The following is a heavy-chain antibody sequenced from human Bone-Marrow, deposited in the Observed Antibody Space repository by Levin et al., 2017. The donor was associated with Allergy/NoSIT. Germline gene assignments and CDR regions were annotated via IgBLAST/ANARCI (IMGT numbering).Heavy chain of an antibody. D-gene: IGHD5-18*01. V-gene: IGHV4-34*01. CDR1: GGSFSGYY. J-gene: IGHJ5*02. Sequence: SETLSLTCAVYGGSFSGYYWSWIRQPPGKGLEWFGEINHSGSTNYNPSLKSRVTISVDTSKNQFSLKLSSVTAADTAVYYCARRRRWGTAMVRNWFDPWGQGTLVTVSS. CDR3: ARRRRWGTAMVRNWFDP. CDR2: INHSGST.